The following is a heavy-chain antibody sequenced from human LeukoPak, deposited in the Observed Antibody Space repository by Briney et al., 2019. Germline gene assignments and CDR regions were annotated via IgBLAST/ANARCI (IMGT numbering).Heavy chain of an antibody. CDR3: TSVVGSPTY. J-gene: IGHJ4*02. CDR2: IKSKRDGETT. Sequence: GGSLRLSCAGSGFNFQYAWMTWVRQAPGKGPEWVGRIKSKRDGETTDYTTLVKSRFSISRDDSKNTVYLQMNSLRTEDTAVYYCTSVVGSPTYWGQGTLVAVSS. D-gene: IGHD2-15*01. CDR1: GFNFQYAW. V-gene: IGHV3-15*01.